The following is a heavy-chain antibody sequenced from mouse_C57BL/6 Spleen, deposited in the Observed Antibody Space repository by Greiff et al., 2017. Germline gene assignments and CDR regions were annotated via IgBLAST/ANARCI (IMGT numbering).Heavy chain of an antibody. CDR3: ARSDGNYWYFDG. CDR1: GYTFTSYW. CDR2: IDPSDSET. J-gene: IGHJ1*03. Sequence: QVPLKQPGAELVRPGSSVKLSCKASGYTFTSYWMHWVKQRPIQGLEWIGNIDPSDSETHYNQKFKDKATLTVDKSSSTAYMQLSSLTSEDSAVYYCARSDGNYWYFDGWGTGTTVTVSS. V-gene: IGHV1-52*01. D-gene: IGHD2-1*01.